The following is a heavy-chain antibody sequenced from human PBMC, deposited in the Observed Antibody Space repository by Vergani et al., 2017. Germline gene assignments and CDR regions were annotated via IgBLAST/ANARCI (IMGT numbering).Heavy chain of an antibody. CDR3: AQARGCRESYYFDS. J-gene: IGHJ4*02. D-gene: IGHD3-10*01. CDR1: GFSLSTSGVG. Sequence: QITLKESGPTLVKPTQTLTLTCTFSGFSLSTSGVGVGWIRQPPGKALECLALIYWDDDKRYSPSLKSRLTITKDTSKHQVVLTMTNMDPVDTATYYCAQARGCRESYYFDSWGQGTLVTVSS. V-gene: IGHV2-5*02. CDR2: IYWDDDK.